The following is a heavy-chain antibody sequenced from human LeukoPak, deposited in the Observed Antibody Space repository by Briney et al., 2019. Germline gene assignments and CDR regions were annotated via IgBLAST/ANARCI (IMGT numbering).Heavy chain of an antibody. V-gene: IGHV4-59*08. CDR3: ARRRGISGTIDY. CDR2: IYYSGGT. D-gene: IGHD6-19*01. J-gene: IGHJ4*02. Sequence: PSGTLSFTCTVSGGSISRDYWTWIRQPPGKGLEWIGYIYYSGGTNYNPSLKSRVTISVDTSKNQFSLKLTSVTAADTAVYYCARRRGISGTIDYWGQGTLVTVSS. CDR1: GGSISRDY.